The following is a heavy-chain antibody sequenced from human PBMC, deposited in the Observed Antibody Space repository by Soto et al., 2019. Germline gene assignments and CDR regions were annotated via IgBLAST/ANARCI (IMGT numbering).Heavy chain of an antibody. Sequence: QVQLQQWGAGLLKPSETLSLSCSVYGTSFSNSYWSWIRQAPGKGLEWLGEINHTGSTNYNPSLKRRVTISVDASKKEFSLKLRSVTAADTAGYYCARVGQLFPDLDLWGRGTLVSVSS. D-gene: IGHD3-10*01. J-gene: IGHJ2*01. CDR2: INHTGST. CDR3: ARVGQLFPDLDL. CDR1: GTSFSNSY. V-gene: IGHV4-34*01.